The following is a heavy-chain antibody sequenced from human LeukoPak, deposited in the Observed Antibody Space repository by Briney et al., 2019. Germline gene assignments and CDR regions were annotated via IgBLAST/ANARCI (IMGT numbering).Heavy chain of an antibody. CDR3: AKEAGRDGYNYDY. CDR2: IKEDGSEK. V-gene: IGHV3-7*01. Sequence: GGSLRLSCAASGFTFSSYWMSWVRQAPGKGLEWVANIKEDGSEKRDVDSVKGRFTISRDNSKNTLYLQMNSLRAEDTAVYYCAKEAGRDGYNYDYWGQGTLVTVSS. D-gene: IGHD5-24*01. J-gene: IGHJ4*02. CDR1: GFTFSSYW.